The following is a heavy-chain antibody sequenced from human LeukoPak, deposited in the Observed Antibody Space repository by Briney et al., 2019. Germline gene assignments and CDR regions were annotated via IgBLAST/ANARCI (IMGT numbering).Heavy chain of an antibody. CDR2: IYHSGST. Sequence: SQTLSLTCAVSGGSISSGGYSWSWIRQPPGKGLEWIGYIYHSGSTYYNPSLKSRVTISVDTSKNQFSLKLSSVTAADTAVYYCARRRYSDYWGQGTLVTVSS. D-gene: IGHD3-10*01. CDR3: ARRRYSDY. V-gene: IGHV4-30-2*02. CDR1: GGSISSGGYS. J-gene: IGHJ4*02.